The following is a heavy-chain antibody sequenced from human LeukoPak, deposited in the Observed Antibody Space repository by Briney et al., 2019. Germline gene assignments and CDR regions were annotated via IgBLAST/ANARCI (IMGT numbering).Heavy chain of an antibody. CDR3: AKHDYVWGSYRYLYYFDY. J-gene: IGHJ4*02. D-gene: IGHD3-16*02. Sequence: PGGSLRLSCAASGFTFSSYAMSWVRQALGKGLEWVSAISGSGGSTYYADSVKGRFTISRDNSKNTLYLQMNSLRAEDTAVYYCAKHDYVWGSYRYLYYFDYWGQGTLVTVSS. CDR2: ISGSGGST. V-gene: IGHV3-23*01. CDR1: GFTFSSYA.